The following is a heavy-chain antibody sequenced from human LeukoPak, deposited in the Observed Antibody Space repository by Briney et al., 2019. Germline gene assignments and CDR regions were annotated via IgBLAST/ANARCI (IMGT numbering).Heavy chain of an antibody. D-gene: IGHD6-13*01. CDR2: IIPILGIA. V-gene: IGHV1-69*04. J-gene: IGHJ4*02. Sequence: ASVNVSCKASGGTFSSYAISWVRQAPGQGLEWMGRIIPILGIANYAQKFQGRVTITADKSTSTAYMELSSLRSEDTAVYYCARDPRIAASSTTDWGQGTLVTVSS. CDR3: ARDPRIAASSTTD. CDR1: GGTFSSYA.